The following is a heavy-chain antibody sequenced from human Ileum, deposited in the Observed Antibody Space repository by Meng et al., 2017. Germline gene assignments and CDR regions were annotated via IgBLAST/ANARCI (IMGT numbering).Heavy chain of an antibody. J-gene: IGHJ4*02. V-gene: IGHV4-61*01. CDR2: TYYTGLT. D-gene: IGHD1-14*01. CDR3: ARTYNTPFFDS. CDR1: GASVNFGLYF. Sequence: QGALQESGPGLVRPSETLSLSCTVSGASVNFGLYFWSWIRQSPGKTLEWIGHTYYTGLTNYNPSHKSRVAISLDASKNQFSLKLNSVSAADSAVYFCARTYNTPFFDSWGQGTLVTVSS.